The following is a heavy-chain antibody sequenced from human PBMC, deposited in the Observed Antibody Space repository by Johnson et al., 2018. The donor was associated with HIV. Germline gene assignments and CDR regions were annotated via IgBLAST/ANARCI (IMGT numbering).Heavy chain of an antibody. Sequence: VQLVESGGGLVKPGGSLRLSCLASGFSFSDYYMSWIRQAPGQGLEWVANIKQAGSEKYYVDSVRGRLTISRDNAKNSLYLQMNSRRAEDTAVYYWARVLRLPRLGAFDIWGQGTMVTVSA. CDR1: GFSFSDYY. CDR2: IKQAGSEK. J-gene: IGHJ3*02. V-gene: IGHV3-7*01. CDR3: ARVLRLPRLGAFDI. D-gene: IGHD5-12*01.